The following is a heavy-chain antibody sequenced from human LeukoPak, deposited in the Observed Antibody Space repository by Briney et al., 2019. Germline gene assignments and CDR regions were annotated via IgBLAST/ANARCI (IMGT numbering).Heavy chain of an antibody. CDR1: GGSFTGYY. CDR3: ARGLYGMDV. Sequence: KSSETLSLTCAVYGGSFTGYYWSWIRQPPGKGLEWIGEINHSGSTNYNPSLKSRVTISVDTSKNQFSLKLSSVTAADTAVYYCARGLYGMDVWGQGTTITVSS. CDR2: INHSGST. V-gene: IGHV4-34*01. J-gene: IGHJ6*02.